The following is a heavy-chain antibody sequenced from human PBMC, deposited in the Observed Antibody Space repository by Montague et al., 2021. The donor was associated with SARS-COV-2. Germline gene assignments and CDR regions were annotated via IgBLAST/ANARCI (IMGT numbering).Heavy chain of an antibody. Sequence: SETLSLTCAVYGGSFSGYYWSWVRQAPGKGLEWIGEINHSGSTHYNPSLKSRVSMSVDTSKNQFSLKMSSVTAADTAVFYCARSREEFASIAVIITGGMHYFDSWGQRTLLTGSS. CDR3: ARSREEFASIAVIITGGMHYFDS. CDR2: INHSGST. CDR1: GGSFSGYY. D-gene: IGHD3-22*01. V-gene: IGHV4-34*01. J-gene: IGHJ4*02.